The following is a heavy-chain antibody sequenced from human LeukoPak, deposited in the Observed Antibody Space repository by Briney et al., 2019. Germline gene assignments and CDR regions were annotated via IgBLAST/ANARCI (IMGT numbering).Heavy chain of an antibody. J-gene: IGHJ4*02. CDR1: GGSFSGYY. D-gene: IGHD6-19*01. Sequence: SETLSLTCAVYGGSFSGYYWSWIRQPPGKGLEWIGEINHSGSTNYNPSLKSRVTISVDTSKNQFSLKLSSLTAADTAVYYCARGKLIAVAGTDYWGQGTLATVSS. V-gene: IGHV4-34*01. CDR3: ARGKLIAVAGTDY. CDR2: INHSGST.